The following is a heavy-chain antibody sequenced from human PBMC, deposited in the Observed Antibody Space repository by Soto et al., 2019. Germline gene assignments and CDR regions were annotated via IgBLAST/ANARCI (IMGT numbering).Heavy chain of an antibody. CDR1: GFTFPSSA. Sequence: QMQLVQSGPEVKKPGTSVKVSCKASGFTFPSSAVQWVRQARGQRLEWIGWIVVGSGNTNYAQKFQERVTINRDMSTSTAYMELSSLRSEDTAVYYCAAVGGHYYDSSGYYFDYWGQGTLVTVSS. D-gene: IGHD3-22*01. V-gene: IGHV1-58*01. CDR3: AAVGGHYYDSSGYYFDY. J-gene: IGHJ4*02. CDR2: IVVGSGNT.